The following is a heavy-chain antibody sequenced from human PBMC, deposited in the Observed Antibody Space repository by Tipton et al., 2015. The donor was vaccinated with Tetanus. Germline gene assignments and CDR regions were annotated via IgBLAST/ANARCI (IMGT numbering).Heavy chain of an antibody. J-gene: IGHJ4*02. V-gene: IGHV3-48*02. CDR3: ARVIRRSMIGYGVFDS. Sequence: GSLRLSCAASGFPFHSYHMAWVRQAPGKGLEWVSYIGDPTKVVQYADFVKGRFTVSRDDAENALFLQMTSLRDDDTAVYFCARVIRRSMIGYGVFDSWGQGTLVAVSS. CDR1: GFPFHSYH. D-gene: IGHD4-17*01. CDR2: IGDPTKVV.